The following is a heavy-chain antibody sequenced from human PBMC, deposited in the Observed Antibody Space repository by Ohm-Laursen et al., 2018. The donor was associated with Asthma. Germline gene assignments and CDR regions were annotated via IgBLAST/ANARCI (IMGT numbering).Heavy chain of an antibody. V-gene: IGHV4-31*11. J-gene: IGHJ6*02. CDR1: GGSISSGGYY. CDR3: ARDDCTGGVCYGRPYYYYGMDV. CDR2: IYYSGST. Sequence: TLSLTCAVSGGSISSGGYYWSWIRQHPGKGLEWIGYIYYSGSTYYNPSLKSRVTISVDTSKNQFSLKLSSVTAADTAVYYCARDDCTGGVCYGRPYYYYGMDVWGQGTTVTVSS. D-gene: IGHD2-8*02.